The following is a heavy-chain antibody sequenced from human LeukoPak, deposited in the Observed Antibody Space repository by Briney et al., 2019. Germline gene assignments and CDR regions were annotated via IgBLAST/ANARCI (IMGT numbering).Heavy chain of an antibody. Sequence: ASVKVSCKASGYTFTSYDINWVRQATGQGLEWMGWMNPNSGNTGYAQKFQGGVTITRNTSISTAYMELSSLRSEDTAVYYCARGSFGRWYDSSGYYGYWGQGTLVTVSS. V-gene: IGHV1-8*03. D-gene: IGHD3-22*01. J-gene: IGHJ4*02. CDR1: GYTFTSYD. CDR3: ARGSFGRWYDSSGYYGY. CDR2: MNPNSGNT.